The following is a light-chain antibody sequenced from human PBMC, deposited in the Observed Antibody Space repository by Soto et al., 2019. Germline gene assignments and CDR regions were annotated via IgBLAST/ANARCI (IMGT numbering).Light chain of an antibody. Sequence: EIVMTQSPATLSVSPGERTTLSCRASQSVSSNLAWYQQKPGQAPRLLIYGASTRATGIPARFSGSGSGTEFTPTISSLQSEDFAGYYCQQYNNWPPLAFGGGTKVEIK. J-gene: IGKJ4*01. CDR1: QSVSSN. V-gene: IGKV3-15*01. CDR2: GAS. CDR3: QQYNNWPPLA.